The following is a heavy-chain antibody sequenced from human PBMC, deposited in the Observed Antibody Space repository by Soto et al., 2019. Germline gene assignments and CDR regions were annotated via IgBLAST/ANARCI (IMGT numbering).Heavy chain of an antibody. Sequence: TLSLTCSVSGGSVRSGNHFWNWIRQPPGRGLEWLGYMYYTGVTNYNPSLKSRVSMSVDTSKNQFSLKLTSLTAADTAVYYCARGGEPLGYYGLDVWGQGTTVTVSS. CDR2: MYYTGVT. CDR1: GGSVRSGNHF. D-gene: IGHD3-10*01. CDR3: ARGGEPLGYYGLDV. V-gene: IGHV4-61*01. J-gene: IGHJ6*02.